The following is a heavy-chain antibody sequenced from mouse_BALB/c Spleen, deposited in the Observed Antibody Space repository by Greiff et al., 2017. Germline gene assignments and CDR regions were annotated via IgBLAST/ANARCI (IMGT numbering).Heavy chain of an antibody. CDR3: VRAHYDGYAMDY. CDR1: GFSLTSYD. V-gene: IGHV2-9-2*01. D-gene: IGHD2-3*01. J-gene: IGHJ4*01. CDR2: IWTGGGT. Sequence: VQLQESGPGLVAPSQSLSITCTVSGFSLTSYDISWIRQPPGKGLEWLGVIWTGGGTNYNSAFMSRLSISKDNSKSQVFLKMNSLQTDDTAIYYCVRAHYDGYAMDYGGEGTSVTVAS.